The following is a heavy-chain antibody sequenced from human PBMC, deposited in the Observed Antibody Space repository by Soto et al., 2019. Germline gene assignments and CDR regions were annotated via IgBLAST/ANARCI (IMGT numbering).Heavy chain of an antibody. CDR2: ISSSSSYI. J-gene: IGHJ4*02. CDR1: GFTFSSYS. D-gene: IGHD2-2*01. V-gene: IGHV3-21*01. Sequence: GGSLRLSCAASGFTFSSYSMNWVRQAPGKGLEWVSSISSSSSYIYYADSVKGRFTISRENAKNSLYLQMNSLRAEDTAVYYCASLYCSSTSCHYDYWGQGTLVTVSS. CDR3: ASLYCSSTSCHYDY.